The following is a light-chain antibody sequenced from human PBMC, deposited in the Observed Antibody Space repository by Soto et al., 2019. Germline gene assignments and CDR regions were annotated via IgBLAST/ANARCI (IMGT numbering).Light chain of an antibody. CDR2: EVC. CDR3: CSYGGSRAV. J-gene: IGLJ7*01. Sequence: QSALTQPASVSESPGQSITISCTGTSSDVGSHNLVSWYQQHPGQAPKLMIYEVCKRPLGVSARFSASKSGNTASLTISGLQAEDEADYYCCSYGGSRAVFGGGTQLTVL. V-gene: IGLV2-23*02. CDR1: SSDVGSHNL.